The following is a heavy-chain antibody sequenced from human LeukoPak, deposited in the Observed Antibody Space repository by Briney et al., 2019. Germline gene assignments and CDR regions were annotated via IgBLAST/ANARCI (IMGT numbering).Heavy chain of an antibody. V-gene: IGHV4-61*02. Sequence: PSETLSLTCTVSGGSISSGSYYWSWIRQPAGKGLEWIGRIYTSGSTNYNPSLKSRVTISVDTSKNQFSLKLTSVTAADTAVYYCARGVNSGYFDYCGQGTLVTVSS. J-gene: IGHJ4*02. CDR1: GGSISSGSYY. CDR2: IYTSGST. CDR3: ARGVNSGYFDY. D-gene: IGHD1-26*01.